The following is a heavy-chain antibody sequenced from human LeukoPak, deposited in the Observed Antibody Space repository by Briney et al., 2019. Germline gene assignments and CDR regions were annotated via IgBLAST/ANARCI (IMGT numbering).Heavy chain of an antibody. V-gene: IGHV3-64*04. D-gene: IGHD6-6*01. CDR3: ARDTTEYSSSLAVDY. J-gene: IGHJ4*02. CDR1: GFTFSSYA. Sequence: PGGSLRLSCSASGFTFSSYAMHWVRQAPGKGLEYVSAISSNGGSTYYADSVKGRFTISRDNSKNTLYLQMNSLRAEDTAVYYCARDTTEYSSSLAVDYWGQGTLVTVSS. CDR2: ISSNGGST.